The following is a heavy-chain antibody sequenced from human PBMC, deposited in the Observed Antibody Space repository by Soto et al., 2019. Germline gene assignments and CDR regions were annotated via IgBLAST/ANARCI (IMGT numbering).Heavy chain of an antibody. CDR3: VGYLYCSGGSCYRVFDP. Sequence: QVQLQESGPGLVKPSETLSLTCTVSGGSVSSGDFAWTWIRQFPGKGLEWIGYIYSSGSAYFDASLKSRATISVDTSKNQFSLRLSSVTAADTAVYYCVGYLYCSGGSCYRVFDPWGQGTLVTVSS. V-gene: IGHV4-31*03. CDR1: GGSVSSGDFA. J-gene: IGHJ5*02. CDR2: IYSSGSA. D-gene: IGHD2-15*01.